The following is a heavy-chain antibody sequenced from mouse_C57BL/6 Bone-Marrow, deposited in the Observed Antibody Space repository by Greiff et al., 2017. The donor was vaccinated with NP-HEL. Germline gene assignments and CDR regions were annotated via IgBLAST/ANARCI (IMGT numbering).Heavy chain of an antibody. D-gene: IGHD1-1*01. CDR3: AREYYGSRGFYAMDY. V-gene: IGHV1-52*01. CDR2: IDPSDSET. Sequence: VQLQQPGAELVRPGSSVKLSCKASGYTFTSYWMHWVKQRPIQGLEWIGNIDPSDSETHYNQKFKDKATLTVDKSSSTAYMQLSSLTSEDSAVYYCAREYYGSRGFYAMDYWGQGTSVTVSS. J-gene: IGHJ4*01. CDR1: GYTFTSYW.